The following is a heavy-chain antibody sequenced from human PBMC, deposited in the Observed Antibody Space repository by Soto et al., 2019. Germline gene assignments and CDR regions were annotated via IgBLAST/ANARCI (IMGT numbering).Heavy chain of an antibody. CDR1: GGSFSGYY. V-gene: IGHV4-34*01. CDR3: ASLTPAANTAMVTPFDY. J-gene: IGHJ4*02. CDR2: INHSGST. D-gene: IGHD5-18*01. Sequence: PSETLSLTCAVYGGSFSGYYWSWIRQPPGKGLEWIGEINHSGSTNYNPSLKSRVTISVDTSKNQFSLKLSSVTAADTAVYYCASLTPAANTAMVTPFDYWGQGTLVTVSS.